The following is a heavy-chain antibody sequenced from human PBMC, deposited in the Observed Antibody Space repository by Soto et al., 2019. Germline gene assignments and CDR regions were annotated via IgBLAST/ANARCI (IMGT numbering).Heavy chain of an antibody. J-gene: IGHJ4*02. Sequence: QVQLVESGGGVVQPGRSLRLSCAASGFTFSSYAMHWVRQAPGKGLEWVAVISDDGSNKYYADAVKGRFTISRDNSKNTLYLQLNILSAEDTAVYYCACSFAGTTGTGIYYWGQGTLVAVSS. CDR3: ACSFAGTTGTGIYY. V-gene: IGHV3-30-3*01. CDR1: GFTFSSYA. D-gene: IGHD1-1*01. CDR2: ISDDGSNK.